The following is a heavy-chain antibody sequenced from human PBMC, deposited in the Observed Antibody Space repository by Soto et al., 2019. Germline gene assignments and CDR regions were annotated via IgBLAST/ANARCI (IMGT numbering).Heavy chain of an antibody. J-gene: IGHJ4*02. CDR2: IWPDGSRQ. D-gene: IGHD3-3*01. CDR3: VGGIGYWGLGEY. CDR1: GFAFSTYA. Sequence: QVQLVESGGGVIQPGKSLRLSFSASGFAFSTYAMHWVRQAPGKGLEWVAVIWPDGSRQFYADSVKGRFTVSRDNSQKTSFLQINSLRVVDTALYCCVGGIGYWGLGEYWGQGTLVNVSS. V-gene: IGHV3-33*08.